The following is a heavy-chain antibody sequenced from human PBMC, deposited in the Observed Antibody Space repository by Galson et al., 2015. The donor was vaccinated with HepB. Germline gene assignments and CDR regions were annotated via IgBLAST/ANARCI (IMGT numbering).Heavy chain of an antibody. CDR1: GYNFPTYW. Sequence: QSGAEVKEPGESLKISCKASGYNFPTYWIGWVRQTPGKGLEWMGIIYPGDSSAITRYSPSFQGQVTISVDKSISTAYLQWSSLKASDPGRYYCTRLSGARGASSWSDYWGQGTLVPVSS. CDR2: IYPGDSSAIT. V-gene: IGHV5-51*03. CDR3: TRLSGARGASSWSDY. D-gene: IGHD6-13*01. J-gene: IGHJ4*02.